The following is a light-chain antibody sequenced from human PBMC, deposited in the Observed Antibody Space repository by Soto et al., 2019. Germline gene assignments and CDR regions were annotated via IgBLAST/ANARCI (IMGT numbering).Light chain of an antibody. V-gene: IGKV4-1*01. Sequence: DIVLTQSPDSLAVSLGERATINCKSSQSVLYSSNNKNYLAWFQQKPGQPPKLLIYWAFTRESGVHDRFSGIESRINITLTSTRQQAEDVVIYYCQLAISTVSFGGGAKVEIK. CDR1: QSVLYSSNNKNY. CDR3: QLAISTVS. CDR2: WAF. J-gene: IGKJ4*01.